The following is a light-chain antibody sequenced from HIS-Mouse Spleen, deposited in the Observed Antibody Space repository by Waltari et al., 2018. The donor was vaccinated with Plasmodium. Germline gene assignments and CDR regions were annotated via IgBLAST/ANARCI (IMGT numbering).Light chain of an antibody. CDR2: QDS. V-gene: IGLV3-1*01. CDR3: QAWDSSTVV. Sequence: SYELTQPPPVSVSPGQTARLTRSGDKLGDKYACWYQQNPGQSPVLVIYQDSKRPSGIPERFSGSNSGNTATLTISGTQAMDEADYYCQAWDSSTVVFGGGTKLTVL. J-gene: IGLJ2*01. CDR1: KLGDKY.